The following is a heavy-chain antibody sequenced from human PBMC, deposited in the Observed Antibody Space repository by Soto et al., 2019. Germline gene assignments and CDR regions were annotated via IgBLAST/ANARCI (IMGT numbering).Heavy chain of an antibody. CDR3: ARDQGYNDRSGYYYY. Sequence: GASVKVSCKASGYTFTNYAIHWVRQAPGQRLEWMGWINAGNGDTEYSQKFQSRVTITRDTSASTAYMELSSLRSEDTAVYYCARDQGYNDRSGYYYYWGQGTLVTVSS. CDR1: GYTFTNYA. D-gene: IGHD3-22*01. CDR2: INAGNGDT. J-gene: IGHJ4*02. V-gene: IGHV1-3*01.